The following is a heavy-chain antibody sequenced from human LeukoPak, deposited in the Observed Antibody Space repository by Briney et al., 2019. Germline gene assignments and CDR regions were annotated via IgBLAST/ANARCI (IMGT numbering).Heavy chain of an antibody. D-gene: IGHD3-9*01. Sequence: ASVKVSCKVSGYTLTELSMHWVRQAPGKGLEWMGGFDPEDGETIYAQKFQGRVTITRDTSASTAYMELSSLRSEDTAVYYCARGGLDDWLLLVYWGQGTLVTVSS. V-gene: IGHV1-24*01. CDR2: FDPEDGET. CDR1: GYTLTELS. J-gene: IGHJ4*02. CDR3: ARGGLDDWLLLVY.